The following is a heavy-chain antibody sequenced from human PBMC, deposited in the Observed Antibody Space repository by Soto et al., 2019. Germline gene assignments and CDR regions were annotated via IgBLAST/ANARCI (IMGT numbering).Heavy chain of an antibody. CDR3: ARWGTFIAAAGAPYYFDY. CDR1: GFTFSSYW. CDR2: INSDGSST. D-gene: IGHD6-13*01. V-gene: IGHV3-74*01. Sequence: EVQLVESGGGLVQPGGSLRLSCAASGFTFSSYWMHWVRQAPGKGLVWVSRINSDGSSTSYADSVKGRFTISRDNAKNTLYLQMNSLRAEDTAVYYCARWGTFIAAAGAPYYFDYWGQGTLVTVSS. J-gene: IGHJ4*02.